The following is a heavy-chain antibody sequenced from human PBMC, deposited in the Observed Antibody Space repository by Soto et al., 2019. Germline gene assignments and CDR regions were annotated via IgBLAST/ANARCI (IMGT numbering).Heavy chain of an antibody. J-gene: IGHJ4*02. CDR1: GHKVTELS. Sequence: ASVKVSCKVSGHKVTELSIYWMRQSPGTGLECMGGFDPKDGLPVYAQKFEGRVTMTEDASTDTAFLEVENLRSEDTAVYFCATVVSLGRYYFDVWGQGSLVTVSS. CDR3: ATVVSLGRYYFDV. V-gene: IGHV1-24*01. CDR2: FDPKDGLP. D-gene: IGHD3-9*01.